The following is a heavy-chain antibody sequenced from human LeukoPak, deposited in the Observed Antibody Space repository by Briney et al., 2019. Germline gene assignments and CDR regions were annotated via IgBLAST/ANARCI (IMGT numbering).Heavy chain of an antibody. J-gene: IGHJ4*02. Sequence: GESLRISCKGSGYSFNNYRISWVRQMPGKGLEWMGTIDPTDSYTKYSPSFQGHVTISLDKSISTAYLQWSGLRASDTAMYYCVRLGRNRIDYWGQGALVTVSS. CDR1: GYSFNNYR. D-gene: IGHD7-27*01. V-gene: IGHV5-10-1*01. CDR3: VRLGRNRIDY. CDR2: IDPTDSYT.